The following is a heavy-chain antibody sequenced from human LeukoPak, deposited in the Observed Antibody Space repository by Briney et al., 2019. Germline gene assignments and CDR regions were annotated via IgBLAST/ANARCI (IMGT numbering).Heavy chain of an antibody. Sequence: SETLSLTCAVSGGSISSGGYSWGWIRQPPGKGLEWIGYIYHSGSTYYDPSLKSRVSISLDRSKNQFSLRLNSVTAADTAVYYCARDSSGFVDYWGRGTLVTVSS. D-gene: IGHD3-22*01. CDR1: GGSISSGGYS. V-gene: IGHV4-30-2*01. CDR3: ARDSSGFVDY. J-gene: IGHJ4*02. CDR2: IYHSGST.